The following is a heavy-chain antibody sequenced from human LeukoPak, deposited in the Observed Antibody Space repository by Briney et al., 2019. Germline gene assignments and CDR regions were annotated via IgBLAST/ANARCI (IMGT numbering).Heavy chain of an antibody. CDR2: ISAGGST. J-gene: IGHJ2*01. D-gene: IGHD1-14*01. Sequence: GGSLRLSCAASGFTFSSYGINWVRQAPGKGLEWVSAISAGGSTNYADSVKGRLTISRDNSKNMVYLQMNNLRAEDTAVYYCARSAGEDWYFDLWGRGTLVTVSS. V-gene: IGHV3-23*01. CDR3: ARSAGEDWYFDL. CDR1: GFTFSSYG.